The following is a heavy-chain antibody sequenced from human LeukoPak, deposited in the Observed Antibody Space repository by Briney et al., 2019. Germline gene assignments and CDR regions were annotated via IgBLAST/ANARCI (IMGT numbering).Heavy chain of an antibody. CDR1: GGSVSSGNYS. CDR3: ARAPGYCSSTSCYHDAFDI. J-gene: IGHJ3*02. D-gene: IGHD2-2*01. Sequence: SETLSLTCTVSGGSVSSGNYSWSWIRQPPGKGLEWIGYIYHSGSTYYNPSLKSRVTISVDRSKNQFSLKLSSVTAADTAVYYCARAPGYCSSTSCYHDAFDIWGQGTMVTVSS. V-gene: IGHV4-30-2*01. CDR2: IYHSGST.